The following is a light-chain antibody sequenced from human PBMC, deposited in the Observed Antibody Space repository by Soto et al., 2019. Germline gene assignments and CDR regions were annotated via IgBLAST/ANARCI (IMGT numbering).Light chain of an antibody. J-gene: IGKJ4*01. V-gene: IGKV3-20*01. CDR3: QHYGNSPLT. CDR2: GAS. CDR1: QSVTSNY. Sequence: EIVLTQSPGTLALSPGERATLSCGASQSVTSNYLAWYQQKPGRAPRLLIFGASIRVTGIPDRFIGSGSGTDFSLTISRLEPEDSAVYYCQHYGNSPLTFGGGTKVDIK.